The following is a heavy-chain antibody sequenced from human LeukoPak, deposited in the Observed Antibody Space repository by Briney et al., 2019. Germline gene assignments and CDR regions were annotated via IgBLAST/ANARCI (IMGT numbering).Heavy chain of an antibody. CDR3: ARNYYDTAGHFGY. Sequence: ASVKVSCKASGYTFSSYYFHWVRQAPGQGLEWTGLINPSGGATSFAQKFRGRVTMTRDMSTGTVFMELSSLRSDDTAVYFCARNYYDTAGHFGYWGQGTLVTVSS. CDR2: INPSGGAT. V-gene: IGHV1-46*01. J-gene: IGHJ4*02. CDR1: GYTFSSYY. D-gene: IGHD3-22*01.